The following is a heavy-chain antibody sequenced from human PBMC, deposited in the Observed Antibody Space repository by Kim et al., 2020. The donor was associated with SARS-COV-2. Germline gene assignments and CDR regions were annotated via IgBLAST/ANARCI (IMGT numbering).Heavy chain of an antibody. CDR3: ARLLNYDSSSY. J-gene: IGHJ4*02. CDR2: IYYSGST. CDR1: GGSISSSSYY. D-gene: IGHD3-22*01. V-gene: IGHV4-39*01. Sequence: SETLSLTCTVSGGSISSSSYYWGWIRQPPGKGLEWIGSIYYSGSTYYNPSLKSRVTISVDTSKNQFSLKLSSVTAADTAVYYCARLLNYDSSSYWGQGTLVTVSS.